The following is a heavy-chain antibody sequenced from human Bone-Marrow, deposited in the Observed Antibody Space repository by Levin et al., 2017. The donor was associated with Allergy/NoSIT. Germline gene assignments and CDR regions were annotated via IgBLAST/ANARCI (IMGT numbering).Heavy chain of an antibody. V-gene: IGHV3-30-3*01. J-gene: IGHJ6*02. CDR2: ISHDGSHK. D-gene: IGHD3-9*01. CDR1: GFSFSSYA. Sequence: GESLKISCAASGFSFSSYALHWVRQAPGKGLEWVAVISHDGSHKYYADSVKGRFTISRDNSKNTLDLQMNSLRPEDTAVYYCVRDISPANPGSFAMDVWGQGTTVTVSS. CDR3: VRDISPANPGSFAMDV.